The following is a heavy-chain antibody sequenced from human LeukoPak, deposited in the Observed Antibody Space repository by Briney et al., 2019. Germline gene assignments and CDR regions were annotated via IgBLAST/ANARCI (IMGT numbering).Heavy chain of an antibody. J-gene: IGHJ4*02. CDR3: VRAIYGDYFSIDY. D-gene: IGHD4-17*01. Sequence: SVKVSCKASGGTFSSYAISWVRQAPGQGLEWMGGIIPIFGTANYAQKFQGRVTITADESTSTAYMELSSLSFEETAVYYCVRAIYGDYFSIDYWGQGTLVTVSS. CDR1: GGTFSSYA. V-gene: IGHV1-69*13. CDR2: IIPIFGTA.